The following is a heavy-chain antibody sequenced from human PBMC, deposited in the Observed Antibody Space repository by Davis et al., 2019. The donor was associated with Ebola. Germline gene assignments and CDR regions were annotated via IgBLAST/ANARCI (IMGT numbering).Heavy chain of an antibody. V-gene: IGHV5-51*01. CDR3: ARGIQLWLRGFDY. CDR2: IYPGDSDT. Sequence: GESLKISCKGSGYSFTSYWIGWVRQMPGKGLEWMGIIYPGDSDTRYSPSFQGQATISADKSISTAYLQWSSLKASDTAMYYCARGIQLWLRGFDYWGQGTLVTVSS. J-gene: IGHJ4*02. CDR1: GYSFTSYW. D-gene: IGHD5-18*01.